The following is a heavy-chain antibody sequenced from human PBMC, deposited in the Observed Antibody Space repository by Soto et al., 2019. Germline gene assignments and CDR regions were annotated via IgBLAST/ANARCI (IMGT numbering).Heavy chain of an antibody. V-gene: IGHV3-21*01. D-gene: IGHD3-16*01. Sequence: GGSLRLSCAASGFTFSSYSMNWVRQAPGKGLEWVSSISSSSSYIYYADSVKGRFTISRDNAKNSLYLQMNSLRAEDTAVYYCARVYVPGPQAGEPDYYYGMDVWGQGTTVTVSS. CDR2: ISSSSSYI. CDR3: ARVYVPGPQAGEPDYYYGMDV. CDR1: GFTFSSYS. J-gene: IGHJ6*02.